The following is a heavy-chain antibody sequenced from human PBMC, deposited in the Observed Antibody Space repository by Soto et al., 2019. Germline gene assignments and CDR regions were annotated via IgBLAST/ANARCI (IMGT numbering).Heavy chain of an antibody. CDR1: GGSFSGYY. Sequence: SETLSLTCAVYGGSFSGYYWTWIRQPPGTGLEWIGEINHTGTTYYNPSLKSRVTISVDGSKNQFSLKVNSVTAADTAVYYCARGRLVPAVNFDYWGLGTLVTVSS. D-gene: IGHD2-2*01. CDR2: INHTGTT. V-gene: IGHV4-34*01. J-gene: IGHJ4*02. CDR3: ARGRLVPAVNFDY.